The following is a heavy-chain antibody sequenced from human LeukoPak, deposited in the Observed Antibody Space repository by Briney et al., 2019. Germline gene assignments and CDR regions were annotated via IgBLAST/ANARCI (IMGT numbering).Heavy chain of an antibody. CDR2: IKQDGSEK. Sequence: GGSLRLSCAASGFTFSSYWMSWVRQAPGKGLEWVANIKQDGSEKYYVDSVKGRFTISRDNAKNPLYLQMNSLRAEDTAVYYCARQDIVVVTGGFDYWGQGTLVTVSS. CDR3: ARQDIVVVTGGFDY. D-gene: IGHD2-21*02. CDR1: GFTFSSYW. J-gene: IGHJ4*02. V-gene: IGHV3-7*01.